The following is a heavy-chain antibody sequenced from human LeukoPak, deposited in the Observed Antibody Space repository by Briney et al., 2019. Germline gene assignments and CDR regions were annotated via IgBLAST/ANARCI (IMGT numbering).Heavy chain of an antibody. J-gene: IGHJ4*02. Sequence: PSETLSLTCSVSGGSISSGSYYWSWIRQPAGKGLEWIGRIYTSGTTDYNPSLKSRVTISVHTSKNQFSLDLSSVTAADTAAYYCARDSESYYYFDNWGQGTLVTVTS. D-gene: IGHD1-26*01. CDR2: IYTSGTT. CDR1: GGSISSGSYY. CDR3: ARDSESYYYFDN. V-gene: IGHV4-61*02.